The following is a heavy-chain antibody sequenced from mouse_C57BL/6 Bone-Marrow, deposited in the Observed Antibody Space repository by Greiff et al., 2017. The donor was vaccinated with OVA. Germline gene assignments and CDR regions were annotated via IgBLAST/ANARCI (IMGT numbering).Heavy chain of an antibody. J-gene: IGHJ1*03. V-gene: IGHV3-6*01. CDR2: ISYDGSN. Sequence: EVKLMESGPGLVKPSQSLSLTCSVTGYSITSGYYWNWIRQFPGNKLEWMGYISYDGSNNYNPSLKNRISITRDTSKNQFFLKLNSVTTEDTATYYCEATVVAKGYFDVWGTGTTVTVSS. CDR1: GYSITSGYY. D-gene: IGHD1-1*01. CDR3: EATVVAKGYFDV.